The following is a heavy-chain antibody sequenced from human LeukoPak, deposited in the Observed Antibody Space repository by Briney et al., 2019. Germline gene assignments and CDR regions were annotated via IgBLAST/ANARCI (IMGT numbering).Heavy chain of an antibody. CDR3: ARRSCSTTTCYSWPAQYYYMDV. J-gene: IGHJ6*03. CDR2: ISGSGGSA. Sequence: GGSLRLSCAASGFTFMMYGMTWVRQAPGKGLEWVSGISGSGGSANYADSVKGRFTISRDNSKNTVYLQMSSLRAEDTALYYCARRSCSTTTCYSWPAQYYYMDVWGKVTSVTVSS. V-gene: IGHV3-23*01. D-gene: IGHD2-2*01. CDR1: GFTFMMYG.